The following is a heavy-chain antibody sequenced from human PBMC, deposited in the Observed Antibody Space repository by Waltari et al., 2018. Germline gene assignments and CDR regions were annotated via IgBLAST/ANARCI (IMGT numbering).Heavy chain of an antibody. CDR2: IYWNDDK. J-gene: IGHJ6*03. CDR1: GFSLSTSGVG. V-gene: IGHV2-5*01. Sequence: QITLKESGPTLVKPTQTLTLTCTFSGFSLSTSGVGVGWIRQPPGKALEWLALIYWNDDKRYSPSLKSRLTITKDTSKNQVVLTMTNMDPVDTATYYCAHVAVSSSWYPPARGGYMDVWGKGTTVTVSS. CDR3: AHVAVSSSWYPPARGGYMDV. D-gene: IGHD6-13*01.